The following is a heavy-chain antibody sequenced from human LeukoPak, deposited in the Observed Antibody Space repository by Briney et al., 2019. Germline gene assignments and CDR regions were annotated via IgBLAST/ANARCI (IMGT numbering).Heavy chain of an antibody. D-gene: IGHD2-15*01. J-gene: IGHJ4*02. Sequence: PSQTLSLTCAVSGGSISSGGCSWNWIRQPPGKSLEWIGYIYHSGSTYYNPSLKSRVTISVDRSKNQFSLKLRSVTAADTAVYFCAREGGRGAVNYWGQGTLVTVSS. CDR1: GGSISSGGCS. CDR3: AREGGRGAVNY. CDR2: IYHSGST. V-gene: IGHV4-30-2*01.